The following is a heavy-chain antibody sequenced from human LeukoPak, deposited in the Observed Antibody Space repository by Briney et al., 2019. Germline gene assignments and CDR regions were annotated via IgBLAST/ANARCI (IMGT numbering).Heavy chain of an antibody. J-gene: IGHJ4*02. CDR3: ARDIGSGWYWIGGNY. CDR1: GYTFTDYY. D-gene: IGHD6-19*01. V-gene: IGHV1-2*02. CDR2: IAPNSGDT. Sequence: ASVKVSCKASGYTFTDYYIHRVRQAPGQGLEWMGWIAPNSGDTNYAQRFQDRVTMTRDTSISTAYMELSRLKFDDTAVYYCARDIGSGWYWIGGNYWGQGTLVTVSS.